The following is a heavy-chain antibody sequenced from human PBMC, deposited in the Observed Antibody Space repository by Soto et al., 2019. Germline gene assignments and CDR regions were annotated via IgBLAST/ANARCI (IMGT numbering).Heavy chain of an antibody. CDR2: INPNSGGT. V-gene: IGHV1-2*02. D-gene: IGHD3-22*01. J-gene: IGHJ3*02. Sequence: RASVKVSCKASGYTFTGYYMHWVRQAPGQGLEWMGWINPNSGGTNYAQKFQGRVTMTRDTSISTAYMQLSRLRSDDTAVYYCAREGRYYDSSGKTPSDAFDIWGQGAMVTVSS. CDR1: GYTFTGYY. CDR3: AREGRYYDSSGKTPSDAFDI.